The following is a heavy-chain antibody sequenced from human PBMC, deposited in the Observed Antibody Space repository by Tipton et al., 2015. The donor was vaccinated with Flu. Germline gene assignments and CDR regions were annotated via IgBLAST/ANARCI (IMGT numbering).Heavy chain of an antibody. CDR3: AGRDYSNYVSEPKNWFDP. CDR2: TFHSGNT. V-gene: IGHV4-39*07. D-gene: IGHD4-11*01. CDR1: GDSIRSSNYY. Sequence: GLVKPSETLSLTCGVSGDSIRSSNYYWGWIRQPPGKGLEWIGNTFHSGNTYLNPSLKSRVTISIDTSRNQFSLKVSSVTAADTAVYYCAGRDYSNYVSEPKNWFDPWGQGALVTVSS. J-gene: IGHJ5*02.